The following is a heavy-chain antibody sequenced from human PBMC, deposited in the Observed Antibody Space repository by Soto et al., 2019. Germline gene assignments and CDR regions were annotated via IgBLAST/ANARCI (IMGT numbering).Heavy chain of an antibody. CDR1: GSSISSSNW. CDR2: IYHSGST. D-gene: IGHD3-10*01. CDR3: ARGFYYYGSGSYYPADEDYYGMDV. J-gene: IGHJ6*02. Sequence: SETLSLTCAFSGSSISSSNWWSEVRHTPGEGLEWIGEIYHSGSTNYNPYLKSRVTISVDKSKIQFSLKLSSVTAAGTAVYYCARGFYYYGSGSYYPADEDYYGMDVWGQGTTVT. V-gene: IGHV4-4*02.